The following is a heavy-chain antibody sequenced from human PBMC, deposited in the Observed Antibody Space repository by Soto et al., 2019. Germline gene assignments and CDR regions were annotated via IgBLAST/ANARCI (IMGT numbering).Heavy chain of an antibody. V-gene: IGHV4-34*01. Sequence: KTSETLSLTCAVYGGSFSGYYWSWIRQPPGKGLEWIGEINHSGSTNYNPSLKSRVTISVDTSKNQFSLKLSSVTAADTAVYYCARFYGSGSYPTRYYYYGMDVWGQGTTVTVSS. CDR1: GGSFSGYY. CDR3: ARFYGSGSYPTRYYYYGMDV. J-gene: IGHJ6*02. D-gene: IGHD3-10*01. CDR2: INHSGST.